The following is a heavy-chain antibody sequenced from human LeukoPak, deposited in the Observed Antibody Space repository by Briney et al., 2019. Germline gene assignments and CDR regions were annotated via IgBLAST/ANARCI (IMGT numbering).Heavy chain of an antibody. V-gene: IGHV1-24*01. CDR3: ATVGVRGVIMAFDY. J-gene: IGHJ4*02. CDR1: GYTLTELS. CDR2: FDPEDGET. Sequence: ASVKVSCKVSGYTLTELSMHWVRQAPGKGLEWRGGFDPEDGETIYAQKFQGRVTMTEDTSTDTAYMELSSLRSEDTAVYYCATVGVRGVIMAFDYWGQGTLVTVSS. D-gene: IGHD3-10*01.